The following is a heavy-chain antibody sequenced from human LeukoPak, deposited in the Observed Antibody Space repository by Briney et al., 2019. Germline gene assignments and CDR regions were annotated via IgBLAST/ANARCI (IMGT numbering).Heavy chain of an antibody. CDR3: AKFGRITIFGVVDY. Sequence: PVGSLRLSCAASGFTFSNYGMHWVRQAPGKGLEWVSAISGSGGSTYYADSVKGRFTISRDNSKNTLYLQMNSLRAEDTAVYYCAKFGRITIFGVVDYWGQGTLVTVSS. J-gene: IGHJ4*02. V-gene: IGHV3-23*01. CDR1: GFTFSNYG. CDR2: ISGSGGST. D-gene: IGHD3-3*01.